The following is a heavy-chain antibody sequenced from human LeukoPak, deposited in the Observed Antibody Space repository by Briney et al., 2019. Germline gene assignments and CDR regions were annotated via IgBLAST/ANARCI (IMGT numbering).Heavy chain of an antibody. J-gene: IGHJ4*02. D-gene: IGHD2-2*01. CDR3: ARLGTRYCSTSSCRSQFDY. V-gene: IGHV3-20*04. Sequence: GGSLRLSCAASGFTFDEYGMSWVRHAPGKGLEWVSGITWNGGNTGYADSLKGRFTISRDNAKNSLYLQMNSLRAEDTALYYCARLGTRYCSTSSCRSQFDYWGQGTLVTVSS. CDR2: ITWNGGNT. CDR1: GFTFDEYG.